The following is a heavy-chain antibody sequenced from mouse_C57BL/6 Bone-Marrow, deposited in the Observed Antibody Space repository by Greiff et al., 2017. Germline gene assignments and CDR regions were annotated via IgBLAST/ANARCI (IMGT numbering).Heavy chain of an antibody. CDR3: ARRGYGSGSSWFAY. CDR1: GNTFTDYY. CDR2: INPNNGGT. J-gene: IGHJ3*01. Sequence: EVQLQQSGPELVKPGASVKISCTASGNTFTDYYLNWVKQSHGKSLEWIGDINPNNGGTSSNQKFKGKATLTVDKSSSTAYMVLRSLTSEDSAVYYCARRGYGSGSSWFAYWGQGTLVTVSA. D-gene: IGHD1-1*01. V-gene: IGHV1-26*01.